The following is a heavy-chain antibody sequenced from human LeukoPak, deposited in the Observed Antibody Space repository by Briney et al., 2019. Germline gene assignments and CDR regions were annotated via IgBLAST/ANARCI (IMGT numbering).Heavy chain of an antibody. CDR3: AIRKYYDILTGYRKIPTSGFDP. J-gene: IGHJ5*02. Sequence: PSETLSLTCTVSGGSISTSYWSWIRQPPGKGLEWIAYISYSGITDYNPSLKSRVTISVDTSKNQFSLRLTSVTAADTAVYYCAIRKYYDILTGYRKIPTSGFDPWGQGTLATVSS. V-gene: IGHV4-59*08. D-gene: IGHD3-9*01. CDR2: ISYSGIT. CDR1: GGSISTSY.